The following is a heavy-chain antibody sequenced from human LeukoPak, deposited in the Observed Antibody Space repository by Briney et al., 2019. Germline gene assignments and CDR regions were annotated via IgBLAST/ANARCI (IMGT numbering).Heavy chain of an antibody. CDR3: ARKSIVTAGRKPYDY. J-gene: IGHJ4*02. V-gene: IGHV4-34*01. CDR1: GGSFSGYY. D-gene: IGHD6-13*01. Sequence: SETLSLTCAVYGGSFSGYYWSWIRQPSGKGLEWIGEIDHSGRTNSNPSLKSRATISVDISKNQFFLRLRSVTAADTAVYYCARKSIVTAGRKPYDYWDQGALVTVSP. CDR2: IDHSGRT.